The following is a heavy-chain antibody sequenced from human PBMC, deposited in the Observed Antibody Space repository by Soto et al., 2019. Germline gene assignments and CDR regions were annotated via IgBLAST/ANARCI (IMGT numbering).Heavy chain of an antibody. CDR1: GFTFSSYA. V-gene: IGHV3-30-3*01. D-gene: IGHD4-17*01. CDR2: ISYDGSNK. Sequence: VQLLESGGGLVQPGGSLRLSCAASGFTFSSYAMHWVRQAPGKGLEWVAVISYDGSNKYYADSVKGRFTISRDNSKNTLYLQMNSLRAEDTAVYYCARDSGAYGDLYYYYGMDVWGQGTTVTVSS. CDR3: ARDSGAYGDLYYYYGMDV. J-gene: IGHJ6*02.